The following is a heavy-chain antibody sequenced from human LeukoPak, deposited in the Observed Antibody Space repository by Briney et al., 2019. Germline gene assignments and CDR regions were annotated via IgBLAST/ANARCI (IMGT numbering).Heavy chain of an antibody. CDR2: ISWNSVIM. Sequence: GTSLRLSCAASGFNFNDYAKHLIRLVPGKGLEWLSGISWNSVIMTYADSVKGRFTISRDNARNSLFLQMNSLRDEDTALYYCATRREREPFHYWGQGTLVTVSS. V-gene: IGHV3-9*01. J-gene: IGHJ4*02. D-gene: IGHD1-26*01. CDR1: GFNFNDYA. CDR3: ATRREREPFHY.